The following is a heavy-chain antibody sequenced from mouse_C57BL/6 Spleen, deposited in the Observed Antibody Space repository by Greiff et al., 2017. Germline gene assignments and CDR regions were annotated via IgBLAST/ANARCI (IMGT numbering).Heavy chain of an antibody. CDR1: GYTFTDYY. D-gene: IGHD2-2*01. J-gene: IGHJ3*01. V-gene: IGHV1-19*01. CDR3: ARKVYGYDGGAWFAY. CDR2: INPYNGGT. Sequence: EVQLQQSGPVLVKPGASVKMSCKASGYTFTDYYMNWVKQSHGKSLEWIGVINPYNGGTSYNQKFKGKATLTVDKSSSTAYMELNSLTSEDSAVYYWARKVYGYDGGAWFAYWGQGTLVTVSA.